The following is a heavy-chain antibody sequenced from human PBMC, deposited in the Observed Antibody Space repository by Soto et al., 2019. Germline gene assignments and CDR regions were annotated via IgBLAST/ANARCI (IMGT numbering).Heavy chain of an antibody. D-gene: IGHD4-17*01. Sequence: QVQLQESGPGVVKPSQTLSLTCTVSGGSFSSGDYYWSWVRQPPGKGLEWIGYIDYTGSTFNNPSLKTRVSISIDTSKTQFSLTLISVTAADTAVYYCARIHFGDEPSYYYYGMDVWGQGTTVTVSS. CDR1: GGSFSSGDYY. V-gene: IGHV4-30-4*01. CDR2: IDYTGST. CDR3: ARIHFGDEPSYYYYGMDV. J-gene: IGHJ6*02.